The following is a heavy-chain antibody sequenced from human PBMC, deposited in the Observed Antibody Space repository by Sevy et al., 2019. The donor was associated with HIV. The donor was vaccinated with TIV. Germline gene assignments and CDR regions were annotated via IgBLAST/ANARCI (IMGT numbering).Heavy chain of an antibody. CDR1: GFIFSNFA. V-gene: IGHV3-30*04. CDR2: TSYDGSHK. J-gene: IGHJ1*01. Sequence: GGSLRLSCTVSGFIFSNFAMHWVRQAPGKGLEWVAVTSYDGSHKYYADSVKGRFTFSRDNSRNILSLEMNSLRRDDTAVYYCARGENHDDFFQYRGQGTLVTVSS. CDR3: ARGENHDDFFQY. D-gene: IGHD1-1*01.